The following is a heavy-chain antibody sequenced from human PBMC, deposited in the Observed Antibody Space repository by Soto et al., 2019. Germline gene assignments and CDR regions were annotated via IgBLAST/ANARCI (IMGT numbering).Heavy chain of an antibody. CDR2: INPSGGST. J-gene: IGHJ4*02. D-gene: IGHD5-18*01. V-gene: IGHV1-46*01. CDR1: GYTSTTYY. Sequence: GASVKVSCKASGYTSTTYYMHWVRQAPGQGLEWMGIINPSGGSTTYAQKFQGRVTMTRDTSTSTVYMELSSLRSADTAVYYCARRDGGYSYGVDYWGQGTLVTVSS. CDR3: ARRDGGYSYGVDY.